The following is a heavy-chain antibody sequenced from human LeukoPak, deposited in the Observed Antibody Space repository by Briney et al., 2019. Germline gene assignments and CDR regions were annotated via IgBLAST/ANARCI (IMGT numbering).Heavy chain of an antibody. D-gene: IGHD6-19*01. CDR2: ISSNGGST. CDR3: AKDSSGWYHYFDY. CDR1: GFTFSSYA. V-gene: IGHV3-64*02. J-gene: IGHJ4*02. Sequence: GGSLRLSCAASGFTFSSYAMHWVRQAPGKGLEYVSAISSNGGSTYYADSVKGRFTISRDNSKNTLYLQMNSLRAEDTAVYYCAKDSSGWYHYFDYWGQGTLVTVSS.